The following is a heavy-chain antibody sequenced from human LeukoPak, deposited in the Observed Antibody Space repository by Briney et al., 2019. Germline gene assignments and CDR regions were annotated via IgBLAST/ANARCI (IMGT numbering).Heavy chain of an antibody. V-gene: IGHV4-31*03. J-gene: IGHJ4*02. CDR2: IYYSGSA. Sequence: PSETLSLTCTVSRGSISSGGHYWSWIRQHPAKGLEWIGYIYYSGSAYYNPSLESRVTISIDTSKNQISLKLTSVTAADTAVYYCARDVVDSSGYYYEYLDYWGQGTLVTVSS. CDR3: ARDVVDSSGYYYEYLDY. CDR1: RGSISSGGHY. D-gene: IGHD3-22*01.